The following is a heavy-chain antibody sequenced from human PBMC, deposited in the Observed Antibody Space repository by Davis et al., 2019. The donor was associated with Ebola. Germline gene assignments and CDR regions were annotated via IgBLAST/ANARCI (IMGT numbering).Heavy chain of an antibody. CDR2: IKQDGSEK. J-gene: IGHJ4*02. CDR1: GFTFRSYW. D-gene: IGHD4-17*01. CDR3: ATVSGGDYALGDY. Sequence: GESLKISCAASGFTFRSYWMSWVRQAPGKGLEWVANIKQDGSEKYYVDSVKGQFTISRDNAKNSLYLQMNSLRAEDTAVYYCATVSGGDYALGDYWGQGTLVTVSS. V-gene: IGHV3-7*03.